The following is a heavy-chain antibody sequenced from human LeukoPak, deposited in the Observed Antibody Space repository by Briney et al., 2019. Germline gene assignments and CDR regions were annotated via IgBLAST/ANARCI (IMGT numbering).Heavy chain of an antibody. J-gene: IGHJ5*02. D-gene: IGHD2-2*01. V-gene: IGHV1-18*04. CDR3: ARNPRGVVPATREFDP. CDR1: GYTFTSYG. Sequence: ASVKVSCKASGYTFTSYGISWVRQAPGQGLEWMGWISAYNGNTNYAQKLQGRVTMTTDTPTSTAYMELRSLRSDDTAVYYCARNPRGVVPATREFDPWGQGTLVTVSS. CDR2: ISAYNGNT.